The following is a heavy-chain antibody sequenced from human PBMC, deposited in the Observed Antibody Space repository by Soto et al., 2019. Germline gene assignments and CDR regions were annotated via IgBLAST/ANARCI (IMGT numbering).Heavy chain of an antibody. CDR2: ISSSSSYT. D-gene: IGHD3-22*01. Sequence: PGGSLRLSCAASGFTFSDYYMSWIRQAPGKGLEWVSYISSSSSYTNYADSVKGRFTISRDNAKNSLYLQMNSLRAEGTAVYYCARERNNYYDSSGFDYWGQGTLVTVSS. J-gene: IGHJ4*02. CDR3: ARERNNYYDSSGFDY. V-gene: IGHV3-11*06. CDR1: GFTFSDYY.